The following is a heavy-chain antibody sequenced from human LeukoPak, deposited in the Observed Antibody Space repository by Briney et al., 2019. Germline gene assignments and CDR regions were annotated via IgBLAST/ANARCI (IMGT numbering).Heavy chain of an antibody. D-gene: IGHD3-10*01. Sequence: PGGSLRLSCAASGFTVSSIHMVWVRQAPGKGPEWVSTISGSGGSTNYADSVKGRFTISRDNSKNTLYLQMNSLRAEDTAVYYCAKDASGSGIYNYDYWGQGTLVTVSS. CDR3: AKDASGSGIYNYDY. V-gene: IGHV3-23*01. J-gene: IGHJ4*02. CDR2: ISGSGGST. CDR1: GFTVSSIH.